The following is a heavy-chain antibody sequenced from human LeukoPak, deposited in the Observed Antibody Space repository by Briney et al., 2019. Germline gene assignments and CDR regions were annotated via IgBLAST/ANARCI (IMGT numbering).Heavy chain of an antibody. CDR1: GFTFSSYG. D-gene: IGHD4-17*01. CDR3: AKSAYGDYYFDY. V-gene: IGHV3-30*18. Sequence: GGSLRLSCAASGFTFSSYGMHWVRQAPGKGLEWVAVISYDGSNKYYADSVKGRFTISRDNSKNTLYLQMNSLGAEDTAVYYCAKSAYGDYYFDYWGQGILDTVSS. CDR2: ISYDGSNK. J-gene: IGHJ4*02.